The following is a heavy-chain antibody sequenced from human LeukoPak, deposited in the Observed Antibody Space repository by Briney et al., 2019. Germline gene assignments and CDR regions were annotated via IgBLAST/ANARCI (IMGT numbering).Heavy chain of an antibody. D-gene: IGHD3-3*01. V-gene: IGHV1-3*01. Sequence: GASVKVSCKASGYTFTSYAMHWVRQAPGQRLEWMGWINAGNGNTKYSQKFQGRVTITRDTSASTAYMELSSLRSEDTAVYYCATAIHYYDFWSGYYYWGQGTLVTVSS. CDR1: GYTFTSYA. CDR2: INAGNGNT. J-gene: IGHJ4*02. CDR3: ATAIHYYDFWSGYYY.